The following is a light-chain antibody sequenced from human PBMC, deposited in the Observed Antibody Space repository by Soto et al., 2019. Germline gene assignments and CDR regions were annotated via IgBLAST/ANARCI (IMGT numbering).Light chain of an antibody. CDR2: GAS. J-gene: IGKJ2*01. Sequence: EIVLTQSPGTLSLSPGERATLSCGASQSVSSGYLAWYQQKPGRAPRLLIYGASSRATGIPDRFSGSGSGTDFTLTISRLEPEDFAVYYCQQYGSSPYTFGQGTKLEIK. V-gene: IGKV3-20*01. CDR1: QSVSSGY. CDR3: QQYGSSPYT.